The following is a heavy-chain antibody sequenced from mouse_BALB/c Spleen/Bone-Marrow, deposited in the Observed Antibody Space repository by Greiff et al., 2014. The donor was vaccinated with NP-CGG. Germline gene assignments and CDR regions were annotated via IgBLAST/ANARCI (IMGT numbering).Heavy chain of an antibody. D-gene: IGHD2-1*01. CDR3: ARDHFYTGNYEFDY. CDR1: GYTFTSYW. J-gene: IGHJ3*01. V-gene: IGHV1-69*02. Sequence: QVQLQQSGAELVKPGAPVKLSCKASGYTFTSYWMNWIKQRPGRGLEWIGRIDPSDSETHYNQKFKDKATLTVDKSSSTAYIQLSSLTSEDSTVYYCARDHFYTGNYEFDYWGQGTLVTVSA. CDR2: IDPSDSET.